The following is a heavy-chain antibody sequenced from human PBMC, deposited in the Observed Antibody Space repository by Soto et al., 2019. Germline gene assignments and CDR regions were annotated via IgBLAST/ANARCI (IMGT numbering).Heavy chain of an antibody. Sequence: ASVKVSCKASGYTFTGYYMHWVRQAPGQGPEWMGWINPNSGGTNYAQKFQGWVTMTRDTSISTAYMELSRLRSDDTAVYYCAREGLYCSSTSCTPSSSWFDPWGQGTLVTVSS. CDR2: INPNSGGT. D-gene: IGHD2-2*01. J-gene: IGHJ5*02. V-gene: IGHV1-2*04. CDR1: GYTFTGYY. CDR3: AREGLYCSSTSCTPSSSWFDP.